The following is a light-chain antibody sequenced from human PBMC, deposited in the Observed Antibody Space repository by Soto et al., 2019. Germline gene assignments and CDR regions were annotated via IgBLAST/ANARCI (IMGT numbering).Light chain of an antibody. J-gene: IGKJ1*01. Sequence: DIQMTQSPSTLSASVGDRVIITCRASQSISSWLAWYQQKPGKAPNLLIYKASALKSGVPSRFSGSGSGTAFTLTISSLQPDDFATYYCQQYDNDSWTFGQGTKVEIK. CDR3: QQYDNDSWT. CDR2: KAS. CDR1: QSISSW. V-gene: IGKV1-5*03.